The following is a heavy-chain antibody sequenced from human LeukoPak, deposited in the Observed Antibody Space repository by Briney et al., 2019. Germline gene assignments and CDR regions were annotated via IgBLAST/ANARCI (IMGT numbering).Heavy chain of an antibody. CDR3: AGYYDSSGPDPFDY. V-gene: IGHV4-38-2*02. CDR2: IYHSGST. CDR1: GYSISSGDY. Sequence: PSETLSLTCTVSGYSISSGDYWGWIRQPPGKGLEWIGSIYHSGSTYYNPSLKSRVTISVDTSKNQFSLKLSSVTAADTAVYYCAGYYDSSGPDPFDYWGQGTLVTVSS. J-gene: IGHJ4*02. D-gene: IGHD3-22*01.